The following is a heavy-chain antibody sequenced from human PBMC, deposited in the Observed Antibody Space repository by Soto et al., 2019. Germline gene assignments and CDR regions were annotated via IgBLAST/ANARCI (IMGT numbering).Heavy chain of an antibody. J-gene: IGHJ4*02. Sequence: GASVKVSCKASGYTFTSYDINWVRQATGQGLEWMGWMNPNSGNTGYAQKFQGRVTMTRNTPISTAYMELSSLRSEDTAVYYCARITMVRGVIIRRYYFDYWGQGTLVTVSS. CDR2: MNPNSGNT. CDR1: GYTFTSYD. D-gene: IGHD3-10*01. CDR3: ARITMVRGVIIRRYYFDY. V-gene: IGHV1-8*01.